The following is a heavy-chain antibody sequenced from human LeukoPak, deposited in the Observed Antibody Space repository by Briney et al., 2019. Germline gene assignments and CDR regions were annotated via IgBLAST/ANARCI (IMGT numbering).Heavy chain of an antibody. D-gene: IGHD6-19*01. CDR2: IIPIFCTA. J-gene: IGHJ6*03. Sequence: VASVKVSCKASGYTFTVYYMNWVRQASGQGLEWMGRIIPIFCTANYAQKFQGRVTITTDESTSTAYMELSSLRSEDTAVYYCARENEQWLVDYYYMDVWGKGTTVTVSS. CDR1: GYTFTVYY. CDR3: ARENEQWLVDYYYMDV. V-gene: IGHV1-69*05.